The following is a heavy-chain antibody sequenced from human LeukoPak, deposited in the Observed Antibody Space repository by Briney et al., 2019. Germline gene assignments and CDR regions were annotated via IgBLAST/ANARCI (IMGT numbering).Heavy chain of an antibody. CDR3: AKEGYYGSGSFPDY. J-gene: IGHJ4*02. Sequence: GGSLRLSCAASGFTFSSYGMHYVRQAPGKGLEWVAVISHDGSNEYYADSVKGRFTISRDNSKNTLYLQMTSLRAEDTAVYYFAKEGYYGSGSFPDYWGQGTLVTVSS. V-gene: IGHV3-30*18. CDR2: ISHDGSNE. CDR1: GFTFSSYG. D-gene: IGHD3-10*01.